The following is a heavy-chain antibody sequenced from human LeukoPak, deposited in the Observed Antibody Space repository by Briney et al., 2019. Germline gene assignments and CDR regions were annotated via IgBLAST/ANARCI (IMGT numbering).Heavy chain of an antibody. V-gene: IGHV4-39*07. CDR2: IYYSGST. CDR1: GGSISSSSYY. CDR3: ARVGSSGWHVSPFEYYFDY. Sequence: SETLSLTCTVSGGSISSSSYYWGWIRQPPGKGLEWIGSIYYSGSTYYDPSLKSRVTISVDTSKNQFSLKLSSVTAADTAVYYCARVGSSGWHVSPFEYYFDYWGQGTLVTVSS. D-gene: IGHD6-19*01. J-gene: IGHJ4*02.